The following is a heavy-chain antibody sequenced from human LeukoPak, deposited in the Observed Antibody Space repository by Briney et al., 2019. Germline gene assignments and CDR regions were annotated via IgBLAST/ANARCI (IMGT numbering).Heavy chain of an antibody. V-gene: IGHV3-15*01. CDR2: IQTNNDGGTT. Sequence: GGSLRLSCAASGFIFNKAWMNWVRQAPGKGPEWVGRIQTNNDGGTTDYASPVEGRFIISRDDSKNTIYLQMNRLIIDDTAIYYCTPVMVEDRGFWGQGTLVTVSS. CDR1: GFIFNKAW. J-gene: IGHJ4*02. CDR3: TPVMVEDRGF. D-gene: IGHD2-21*01.